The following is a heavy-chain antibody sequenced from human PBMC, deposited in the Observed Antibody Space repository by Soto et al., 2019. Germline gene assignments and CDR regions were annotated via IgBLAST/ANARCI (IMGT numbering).Heavy chain of an antibody. CDR3: AREEGDSSSWYFDY. D-gene: IGHD6-13*01. Sequence: QVQLVESGGGVVQPGRSLRLSCAASGFTFSSYAMHWVRQAPGKGLEWVAVISYDGSNKYYADSVKGRFTISRDNSKNALYLQMNSLRAEVTAVYYCAREEGDSSSWYFDYWGQGTLVTVSS. CDR1: GFTFSSYA. V-gene: IGHV3-30-3*01. J-gene: IGHJ4*02. CDR2: ISYDGSNK.